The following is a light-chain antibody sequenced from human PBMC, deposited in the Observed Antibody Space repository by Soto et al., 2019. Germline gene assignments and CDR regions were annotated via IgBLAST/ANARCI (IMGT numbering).Light chain of an antibody. V-gene: IGLV2-14*01. CDR3: SSYTSSSIYV. J-gene: IGLJ1*01. CDR1: SSDVGGYNY. Sequence: QSALTQPASVSGSPGQSITISCTGTSSDVGGYNYVSWYQQHPGKAPKLMIYDVSNRPSGVSNRFSGSKSGNTASLTISGLQAEDEADYYCSSYTSSSIYVFGTGNKVTVL. CDR2: DVS.